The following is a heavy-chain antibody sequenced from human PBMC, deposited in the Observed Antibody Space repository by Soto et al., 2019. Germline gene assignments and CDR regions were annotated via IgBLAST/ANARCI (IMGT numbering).Heavy chain of an antibody. D-gene: IGHD6-19*01. CDR2: ITKSSSPI. CDR3: ARLYTSGWYIDH. V-gene: IGHV3-48*02. CDR1: GFTFSSFS. Sequence: EVQLVESGGGLVQPGGSLRLSCAASGFTFSSFSIDWVRQAPGKGLEWISYITKSSSPIYYADSVKGRFTVSRYNGKNAVYLQMNSRRDEDTAVYYCARLYTSGWYIDHWGQGTLVTVSS. J-gene: IGHJ4*02.